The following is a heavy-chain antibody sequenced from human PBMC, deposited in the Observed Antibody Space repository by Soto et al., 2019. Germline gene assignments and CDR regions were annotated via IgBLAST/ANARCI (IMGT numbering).Heavy chain of an antibody. CDR3: ARARPGIVGDTMYFKX. D-gene: IGHD1-26*01. J-gene: IGHJ1*01. Sequence: SDTLSLTFTVSGGSVSSVSYYWSWIRQPPGKGLELIGYIYYSGSTNYNPSLKSRVTISVDTSKNQFSLKLSSVTAADTAVYYCARARPGIVGDTMYFKXWGQVTLVTASX. CDR2: IYYSGST. CDR1: GGSVSSVSYY. V-gene: IGHV4-61*01.